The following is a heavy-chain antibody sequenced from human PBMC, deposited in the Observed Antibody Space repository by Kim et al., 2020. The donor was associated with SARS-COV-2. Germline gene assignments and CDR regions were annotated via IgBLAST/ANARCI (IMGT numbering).Heavy chain of an antibody. CDR2: INTNTGSP. V-gene: IGHV7-4-1*02. CDR1: GYSFTSDA. Sequence: ASVKVSCKASGYSFTSDAINWVRQAPGQGLEWMGWINTNTGSPTYAQGFTGRFVFSLDTSVSTAYLQISSLKAEDTAVYYCARNRVSRAVARPLFTHWFDPWGQGTLVTVSS. J-gene: IGHJ5*02. D-gene: IGHD6-19*01. CDR3: ARNRVSRAVARPLFTHWFDP.